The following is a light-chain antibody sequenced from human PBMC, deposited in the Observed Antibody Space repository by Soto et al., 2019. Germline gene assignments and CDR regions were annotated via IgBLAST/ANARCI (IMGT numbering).Light chain of an antibody. J-gene: IGLJ2*01. V-gene: IGLV2-11*01. CDR1: SSDVGGYNY. CDR3: CSYAGSYPVV. Sequence: QSALTQPRSVSGSPGQSVTISCTGTSSDVGGYNYVSWYQQHPGKAPKLMIYDVSKRPSGVPDRLSGSKSGNTASLTISGLQAEDEADYSCCSYAGSYPVVFGGGTKLTVL. CDR2: DVS.